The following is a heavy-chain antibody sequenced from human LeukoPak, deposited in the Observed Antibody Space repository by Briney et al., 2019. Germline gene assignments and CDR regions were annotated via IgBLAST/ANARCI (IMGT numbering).Heavy chain of an antibody. CDR1: GFTFSSYA. V-gene: IGHV3-23*01. CDR2: ISGSGGST. D-gene: IGHD2-2*02. J-gene: IGHJ5*02. Sequence: PGGSLRLSCAASGFTFSSYAMSWVRQAPGKGLEWGSAISGSGGSTYYADSVKGRFTSSRDNSKNTLYLQMNSLRAEDTAVYYCARDVPAAISPWFDPWGQGTLVTVSS. CDR3: ARDVPAAISPWFDP.